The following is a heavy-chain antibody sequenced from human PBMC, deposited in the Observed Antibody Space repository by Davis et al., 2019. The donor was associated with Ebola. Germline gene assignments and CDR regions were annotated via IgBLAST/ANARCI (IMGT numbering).Heavy chain of an antibody. CDR2: IYSGGTT. CDR1: GLFPSSNY. J-gene: IGHJ4*02. Sequence: SLTLSCAASGLFPSSNYMSWVRQAPGKGLEWVSVIYSGGTTYYPVSGKGRFTISRDNSKNTLFLQMNSLRAEDAAVYYCAGGTRSGRLLDYWGQGTLVTVSS. D-gene: IGHD1-26*01. V-gene: IGHV3-53*01. CDR3: AGGTRSGRLLDY.